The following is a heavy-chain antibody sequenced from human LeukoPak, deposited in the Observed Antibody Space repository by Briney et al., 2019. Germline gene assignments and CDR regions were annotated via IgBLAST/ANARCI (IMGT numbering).Heavy chain of an antibody. D-gene: IGHD3-16*02. J-gene: IGHJ4*02. Sequence: GGSLRLSCVASGFTFGKYWMSWVRQAPGKGLEWVANIKLDGSEKNYVDSVKGRFTISRDNSKNTLYPQMNSLRAEDTAVYYCARGGGVWGSYRPYWGQGTLVTVSS. CDR1: GFTFGKYW. CDR3: ARGGGVWGSYRPY. V-gene: IGHV3-7*03. CDR2: IKLDGSEK.